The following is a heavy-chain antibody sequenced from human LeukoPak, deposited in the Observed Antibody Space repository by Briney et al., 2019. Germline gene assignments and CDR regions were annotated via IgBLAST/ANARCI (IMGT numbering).Heavy chain of an antibody. V-gene: IGHV3-21*01. Sequence: KPGGSLRLSCAASGFTFSSYSMNWVRQAPGKGLEWVPSISSSSSYIYYADSVKGRFTISRDNAKNSLYLQMNSLRAEDTAVYYCARAGYCSGGSCYHDFDYWGQGTLVTVSS. CDR3: ARAGYCSGGSCYHDFDY. D-gene: IGHD2-15*01. CDR2: ISSSSSYI. J-gene: IGHJ4*02. CDR1: GFTFSSYS.